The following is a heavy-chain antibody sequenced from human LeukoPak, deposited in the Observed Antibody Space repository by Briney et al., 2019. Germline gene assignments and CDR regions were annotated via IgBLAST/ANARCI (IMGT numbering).Heavy chain of an antibody. V-gene: IGHV3-48*03. Sequence: GGSLRLSCAASGFSFSSYEMNWVRQAPGQGLEWVSYISSSGSTIYYADSVKGRFTISRDNAKNSLFLQMNSLRAEDTAVYYCARDLVVRGRWSWFDPRGQGTLVTVSS. D-gene: IGHD3-10*01. J-gene: IGHJ5*02. CDR2: ISSSGSTI. CDR1: GFSFSSYE. CDR3: ARDLVVRGRWSWFDP.